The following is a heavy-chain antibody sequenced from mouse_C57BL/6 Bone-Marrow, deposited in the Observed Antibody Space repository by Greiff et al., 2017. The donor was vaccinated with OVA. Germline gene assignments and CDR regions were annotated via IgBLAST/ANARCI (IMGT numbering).Heavy chain of an antibody. CDR1: GFTFSSYA. CDR3: ARDQEGSYYSNSAWFAY. D-gene: IGHD2-5*01. CDR2: ISDGGSYT. V-gene: IGHV5-4*01. Sequence: EVQLVESGGGLVKPGGSLKLSCAASGFTFSSYAMSWVRQTPEKRLEWVATISDGGSYTYYPDNVKGRFTISRDNAKNNLYLQMSHLKSEDTAMYYCARDQEGSYYSNSAWFAYWGQGTLVTVSA. J-gene: IGHJ3*01.